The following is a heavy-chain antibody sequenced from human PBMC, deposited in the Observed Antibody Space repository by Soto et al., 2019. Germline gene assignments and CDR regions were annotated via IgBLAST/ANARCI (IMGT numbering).Heavy chain of an antibody. D-gene: IGHD4-17*01. Sequence: QVQLVESGGGVVQPGRSLRLSCAASGFTFSSYGMHWVRQAPGKGLEWVAVISYDGSNKYYADSVKGRFTISRDNSKNTLYLQMNSLRAEDTAVYYCAKSPHDLMTTVTGYYFDYWGQGTLVTVSS. CDR2: ISYDGSNK. V-gene: IGHV3-30*18. CDR1: GFTFSSYG. J-gene: IGHJ4*02. CDR3: AKSPHDLMTTVTGYYFDY.